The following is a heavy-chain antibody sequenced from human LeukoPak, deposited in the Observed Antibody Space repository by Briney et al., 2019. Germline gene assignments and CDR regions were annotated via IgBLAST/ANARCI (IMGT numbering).Heavy chain of an antibody. J-gene: IGHJ4*02. CDR1: GFTFSSYT. V-gene: IGHV3-48*04. CDR2: ISSSSSII. Sequence: GGSLRLSCATSGFTFSSYTMNWVRQAPGKGLEWVSYISSSSSIIYYADSVKGRFTISRDNAKNSLYLQMNSLRAEDTAVYYCAKIAAAGTNYFDYWGQGTLVTVSS. CDR3: AKIAAAGTNYFDY. D-gene: IGHD6-13*01.